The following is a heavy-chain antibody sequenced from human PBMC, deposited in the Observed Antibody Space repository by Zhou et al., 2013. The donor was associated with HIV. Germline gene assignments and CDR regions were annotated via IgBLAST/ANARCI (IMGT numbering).Heavy chain of an antibody. CDR1: GYTFTSYY. Sequence: QVQLVQSGAEVKKPGASVKVSCKASGYTFTSYYMHWVRQAPGQGLEWMGIINPSGGSTSYAQKFQGRVTMTRDTSTSTVYMELSSLRSEDTAVYYCARDRSGLGDSSGYYDAFDYLGSKGQVVT. V-gene: IGHV1-46*01. CDR2: INPSGGST. J-gene: IGHJ3*02. CDR3: ARDRSGLGDSSGYYDAFDY. D-gene: IGHD3-22*01.